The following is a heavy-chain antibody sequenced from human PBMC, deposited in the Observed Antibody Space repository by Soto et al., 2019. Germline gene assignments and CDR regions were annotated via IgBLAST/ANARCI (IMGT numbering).Heavy chain of an antibody. V-gene: IGHV3-33*01. D-gene: IGHD3-10*01. CDR3: ARDREVIQYLLDY. CDR2: IWYDGSKQ. CDR1: GFTFSSYG. J-gene: IGHJ4*02. Sequence: GGSLRLSCVVSGFTFSSYGMHWVRQAPGKGLEWVGVIWYDGSKQYYADSVKGRFTISRDSSRNTLYLQMNSLRAEDTAVYYCARDREVIQYLLDYWGQGTLVTVSS.